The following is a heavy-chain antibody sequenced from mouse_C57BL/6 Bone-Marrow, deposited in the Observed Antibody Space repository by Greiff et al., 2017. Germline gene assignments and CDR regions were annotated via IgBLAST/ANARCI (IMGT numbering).Heavy chain of an antibody. CDR2: SRNKANDYTT. CDR3: ARDSDGYPGAY. J-gene: IGHJ3*01. D-gene: IGHD2-3*01. CDR1: GFTFSDFY. Sequence: EVHLVESGGGLVQSGRSLRLSCATSGFTFSDFYMEWVRQAPGKGLEWIAASRNKANDYTTEYSASVKGRFIVSRDTSQSILYLQMNALRAEDTAIYYCARDSDGYPGAYWGQGTLVTVSA. V-gene: IGHV7-1*01.